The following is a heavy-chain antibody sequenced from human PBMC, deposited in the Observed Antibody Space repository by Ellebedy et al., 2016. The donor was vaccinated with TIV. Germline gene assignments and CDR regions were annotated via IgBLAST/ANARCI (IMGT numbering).Heavy chain of an antibody. CDR3: ARVVGVGFTGSDS. CDR1: GDSISSSRHF. J-gene: IGHJ5*01. CDR2: IYYSGTT. V-gene: IGHV4-39*07. Sequence: MPGGSLRLSCTVSGDSISSSRHFWGWIRQSPGGGLEWIGSIYYSGTTYYNPSLNGRLAISIDTSKSQFSLNLKSVTAADTAVYYCARVVGVGFTGSDSWGQGVLVTVSS. D-gene: IGHD3-3*01.